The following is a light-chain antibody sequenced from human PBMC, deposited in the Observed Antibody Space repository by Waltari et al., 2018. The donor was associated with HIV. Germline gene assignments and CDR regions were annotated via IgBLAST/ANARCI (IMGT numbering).Light chain of an antibody. CDR2: EVS. CDR3: CSYAGSYV. V-gene: IGLV2-23*02. J-gene: IGLJ1*01. CDR1: RSDVGSYNL. Sequence: QSALTQPASVSGSPGQSITISCPGTRSDVGSYNLVSWYQQHPGKAPKLMIYEVSKRPSGVSNRFSGSKSGNTASLTISGLQAEDEADYYCCSYAGSYVFGTGTKVTVL.